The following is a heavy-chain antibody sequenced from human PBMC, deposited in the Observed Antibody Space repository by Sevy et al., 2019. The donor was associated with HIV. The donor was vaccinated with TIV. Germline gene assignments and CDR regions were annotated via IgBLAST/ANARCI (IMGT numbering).Heavy chain of an antibody. Sequence: SETLSLICSVSGVSISSYSYYWGWVRQPPEEGLEWIGSVYYTGSTYYNPSLKTRVSISVDTSKNLFSVRLDSGTAADTAVYYCARHRVFSQLDAFDIWGQGTIVTVSS. J-gene: IGHJ3*02. V-gene: IGHV4-39*01. D-gene: IGHD1-1*01. CDR1: GVSISSYSYY. CDR2: VYYTGST. CDR3: ARHRVFSQLDAFDI.